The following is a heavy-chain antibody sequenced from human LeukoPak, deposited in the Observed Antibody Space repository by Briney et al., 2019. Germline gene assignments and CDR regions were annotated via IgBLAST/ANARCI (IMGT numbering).Heavy chain of an antibody. J-gene: IGHJ4*02. V-gene: IGHV4-61*01. CDR1: GDPFGGYSNY. CDR2: IYYHGST. D-gene: IGHD6-13*01. CDR3: AREYSGFDY. Sequence: PSETLALTCTVSGDPFGGYSNYKWSWIRQPPGKGLEWIGYIYYHGSTNYNPSLKSRVTISVDTSKNQFSLKLSSVTAADTAVYYCAREYSGFDYWGQGTLVTVSS.